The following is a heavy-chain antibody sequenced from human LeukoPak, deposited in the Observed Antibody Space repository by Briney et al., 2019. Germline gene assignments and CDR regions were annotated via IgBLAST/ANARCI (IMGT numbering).Heavy chain of an antibody. CDR3: AKAHEVRGTKTPIQH. Sequence: PGGSLRLSCAASGFTFSSYAMSWVRQAPGKGLEWVSAISGSGGSTYYADSVKGRFTISRDNSKNTLYLQMNSLRAEDTAVYYCAKAHEVRGTKTPIQHWGQGTLVTVSS. V-gene: IGHV3-23*01. CDR2: ISGSGGST. D-gene: IGHD3-10*01. J-gene: IGHJ1*01. CDR1: GFTFSSYA.